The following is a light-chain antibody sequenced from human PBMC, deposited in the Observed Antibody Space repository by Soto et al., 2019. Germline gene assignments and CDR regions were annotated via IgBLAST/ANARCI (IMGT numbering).Light chain of an antibody. CDR1: QSISSW. J-gene: IGKJ3*01. Sequence: DIQMTQSPSTLSASVGDRVTITCRASQSISSWLAWYQQKPGKAPKLLIYDASSLESGVPSRFSGSGSGTEFTLTISSLQPDDFATYYYQQYNSYQFTFGPGTKVDIK. V-gene: IGKV1-5*01. CDR3: QQYNSYQFT. CDR2: DAS.